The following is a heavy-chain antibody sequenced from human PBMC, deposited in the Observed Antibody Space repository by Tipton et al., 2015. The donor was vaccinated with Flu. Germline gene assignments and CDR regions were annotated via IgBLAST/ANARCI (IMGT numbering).Heavy chain of an antibody. CDR1: GFSVTNNY. V-gene: IGHV3-53*01. CDR2: IYTAGRT. D-gene: IGHD3-10*01. J-gene: IGHJ4*02. Sequence: SLRLSCAASGFSVTNNYVTWVRQAPGKGLEWVSVIYTAGRTKSADSLRDRFNVSRDISKNMVYLQMNNLRVDDTAMYYCARVMGRGYGEWDSWGQGTLVTVSS. CDR3: ARVMGRGYGEWDS.